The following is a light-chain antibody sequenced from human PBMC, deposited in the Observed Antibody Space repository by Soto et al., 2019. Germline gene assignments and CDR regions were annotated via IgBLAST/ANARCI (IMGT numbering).Light chain of an antibody. CDR3: NSYTNSSAVV. Sequence: QCLLRQPASVSGSCGQSTNISCAGTIDDIGAYDYVSWYQQHPGNAPKLLVYEVTNRPSGVSDRFSGSTSGNTASLTISGLQAEDEADYYCNSYTNSSAVVFGGGTKVTVL. CDR2: EVT. J-gene: IGLJ2*01. CDR1: IDDIGAYDY. V-gene: IGLV2-14*01.